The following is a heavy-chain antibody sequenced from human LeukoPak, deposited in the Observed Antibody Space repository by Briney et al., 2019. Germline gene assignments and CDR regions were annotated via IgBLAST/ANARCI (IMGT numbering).Heavy chain of an antibody. CDR2: INPSGGGT. D-gene: IGHD3-3*01. CDR3: ARANYDFWSGSGFDY. J-gene: IGHJ4*02. Sequence: AAVQVSCKASGYTFTSYYMHWVRQAPAQGVEWMGIINPSGGGTIYAQKFQGRVTMSRDTSTSTVHMELSSLRSEDTAVYYCARANYDFWSGSGFDYWGQGTLVTVSS. CDR1: GYTFTSYY. V-gene: IGHV1-46*01.